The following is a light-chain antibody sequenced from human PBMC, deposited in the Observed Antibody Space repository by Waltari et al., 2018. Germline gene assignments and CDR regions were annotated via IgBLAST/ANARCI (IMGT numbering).Light chain of an antibody. CDR3: QVWYSSSDHPDVV. CDR1: NIGTKS. Sequence: SYVLTQPPSVSVAPGQTARLTCGGNNIGTKSVHWYQQKPGQAPVLVVYEDTDRPSGIPERFSGSNSGNTATLTISRVEAGDEADYYCQVWYSSSDHPDVVFGGGTKLTVL. V-gene: IGLV3-21*02. CDR2: EDT. J-gene: IGLJ2*01.